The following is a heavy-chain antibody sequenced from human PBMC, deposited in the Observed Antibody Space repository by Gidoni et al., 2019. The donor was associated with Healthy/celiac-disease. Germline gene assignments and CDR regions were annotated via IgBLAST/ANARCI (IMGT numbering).Heavy chain of an antibody. V-gene: IGHV1-18*04. CDR3: ARVKSGSSRLWWFDP. Sequence: QVQLVQSGAEVKKPGASVKVSCKASGSTFTSYGISWVRQAPGQGLEWMGWINAYNGNTNYAQKLQGRVTMTTDTSTSTAYMELRSLRSDDTAVYYCARVKSGSSRLWWFDPWGQGTLVTVSS. D-gene: IGHD1-26*01. J-gene: IGHJ5*02. CDR2: INAYNGNT. CDR1: GSTFTSYG.